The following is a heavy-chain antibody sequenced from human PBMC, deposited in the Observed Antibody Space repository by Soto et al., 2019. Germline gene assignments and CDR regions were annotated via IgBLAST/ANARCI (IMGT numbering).Heavy chain of an antibody. CDR1: GFSFSSYA. CDR3: AKMRIVVTTRGAFDS. CDR2: ISGSGDST. V-gene: IGHV3-23*01. D-gene: IGHD2-21*01. J-gene: IGHJ3*02. Sequence: EVQLLESGGGLVQPGGSLRLSCAASGFSFSSYAMSWVRQAPGKGLEWVSVISGSGDSTNYADSVKGRLTISRDNSKNTLLLQMNTLRDEDTAVYYCAKMRIVVTTRGAFDSWGQGTLVTVSS.